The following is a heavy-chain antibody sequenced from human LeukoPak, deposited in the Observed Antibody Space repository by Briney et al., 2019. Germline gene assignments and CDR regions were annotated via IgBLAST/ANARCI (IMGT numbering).Heavy chain of an antibody. CDR3: ARVGDYDFWSGYFRGYYYYGMDV. V-gene: IGHV4-34*01. J-gene: IGHJ6*02. D-gene: IGHD3-3*01. CDR2: INHSGST. CDR1: GGSFSGYY. Sequence: SETLSLTCAVYGGSFSGYYWSWIRQPPGKGLEWIGEINHSGSTNYNPSLKSRVTISVDTSKNQFSLKLSSVTAADTAVYYCARVGDYDFWSGYFRGYYYYGMDVWGQGTTVTVSS.